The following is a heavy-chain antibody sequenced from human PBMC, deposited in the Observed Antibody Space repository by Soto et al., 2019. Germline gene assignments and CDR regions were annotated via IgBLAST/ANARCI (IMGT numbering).Heavy chain of an antibody. V-gene: IGHV4-59*01. CDR2: IYYSGST. CDR1: GGSISSYY. D-gene: IGHD5-18*01. CDR3: ARGSRYSYGYDVHYYYYMDV. Sequence: QVQLQESGPGLVKPSETLSLTCTVSGGSISSYYWSWIRQPPGKGLEWIGYIYYSGSTNYNSSLTSRVTISVDTSKNQFSLKLSSVTAADTAVYYCARGSRYSYGYDVHYYYYMDVWGKGTTVTVSS. J-gene: IGHJ6*03.